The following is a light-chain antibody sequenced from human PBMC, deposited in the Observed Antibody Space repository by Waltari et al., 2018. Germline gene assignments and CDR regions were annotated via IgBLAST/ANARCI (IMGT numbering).Light chain of an antibody. J-gene: IGLJ2*01. CDR2: KDT. V-gene: IGLV3-25*03. CDR3: QSLDSSNTDSYL. Sequence: SYELTQPPSVSVSPGQTARITCSGAGLPKQYAYWYQERSGQAPLLVIYKDTERPSGIPERFSGSSSGTTVTLTISGVQAEDDADYYCQSLDSSNTDSYLFGGGTKLTVL. CDR1: GLPKQY.